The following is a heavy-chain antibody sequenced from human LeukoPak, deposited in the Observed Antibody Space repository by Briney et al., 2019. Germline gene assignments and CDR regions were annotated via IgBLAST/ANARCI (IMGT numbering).Heavy chain of an antibody. Sequence: PGGSLRLSCAASGFTFSSYGMHWVRQAPGKGLEWVANIKEDGSDKYYVDSVKGRFTISRDNAKNSLYLQMNSLRAEDTAVYYCARDRWGYSYGGDWGQGTLVTVSS. V-gene: IGHV3-7*01. D-gene: IGHD5-18*01. CDR3: ARDRWGYSYGGD. CDR2: IKEDGSDK. J-gene: IGHJ4*02. CDR1: GFTFSSYG.